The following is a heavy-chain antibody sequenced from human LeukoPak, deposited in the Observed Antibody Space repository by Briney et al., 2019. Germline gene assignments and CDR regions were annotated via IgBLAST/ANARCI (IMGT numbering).Heavy chain of an antibody. D-gene: IGHD2-2*01. J-gene: IGHJ4*02. CDR3: AGYCSSTSCYASLY. Sequence: ASVKVSCKASGGTFGSYAISWVRQAPGQGLEWMGGIIPIFGTANYAQKFQGRVTITADESTSTAYMELSSLRSEDTAVYYCAGYCSSTSCYASLYWGQGTLVTVSS. V-gene: IGHV1-69*13. CDR1: GGTFGSYA. CDR2: IIPIFGTA.